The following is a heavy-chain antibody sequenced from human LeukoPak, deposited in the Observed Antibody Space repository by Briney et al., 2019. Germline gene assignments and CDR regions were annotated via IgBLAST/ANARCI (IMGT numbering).Heavy chain of an antibody. Sequence: SETLSLTCTVSGGSISSYYWSWIRQPPGKGLEWIGYIYYSGSTNYNPSLKSRVTISVDTSKNQFSLKLSSVTAADTAVYYCARGSSGWEGGNYYYYMDVWGKGTTVTVSS. CDR1: GGSISSYY. V-gene: IGHV4-59*12. CDR2: IYYSGST. CDR3: ARGSSGWEGGNYYYYMDV. D-gene: IGHD6-19*01. J-gene: IGHJ6*03.